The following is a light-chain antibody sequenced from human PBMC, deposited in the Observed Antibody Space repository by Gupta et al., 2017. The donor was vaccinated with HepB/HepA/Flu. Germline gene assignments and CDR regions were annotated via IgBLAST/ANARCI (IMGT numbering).Light chain of an antibody. CDR2: VTN. Sequence: SSVLTQDPAVSVALAQTVRIRCQGDSLRNYYASWYQKKAGQAPQLVISVTNHRPSGIPYRFSGSRSGNTASLTITGDQAEEEADYYCTPRDSSGNHLLFGGGTKLTVL. J-gene: IGLJ2*01. CDR1: SLRNYY. V-gene: IGLV3-19*01. CDR3: TPRDSSGNHLL.